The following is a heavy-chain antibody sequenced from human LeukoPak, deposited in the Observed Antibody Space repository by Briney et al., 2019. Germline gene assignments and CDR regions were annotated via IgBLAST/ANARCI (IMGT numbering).Heavy chain of an antibody. Sequence: SSVKVSCKASGGTFSGYTISWVRQAPGQGLEWMGRIIPILGIANYAQKFQGRVTITADKSTSTAYMELSSLRSEDTAVYYCARVRTEGATHAGGWFDPWGQGTLVTVSS. J-gene: IGHJ5*02. D-gene: IGHD1-26*01. CDR1: GGTFSGYT. V-gene: IGHV1-69*02. CDR2: IIPILGIA. CDR3: ARVRTEGATHAGGWFDP.